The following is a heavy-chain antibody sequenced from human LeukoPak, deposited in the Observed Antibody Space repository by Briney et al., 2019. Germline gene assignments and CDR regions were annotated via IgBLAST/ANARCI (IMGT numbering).Heavy chain of an antibody. V-gene: IGHV1-46*03. CDR2: INPSGGST. CDR1: GYTFTSYY. CDR3: ARDSPLYGSGSYYNDEYFQH. Sequence: ASVKVSCKASGYTFTSYYMHWVRQAPGQGLEWMGIINPSGGSTSYAQKFQGRVTMTRDTSTSTVYMELSSLRSEDTAVYYCARDSPLYGSGSYYNDEYFQHWGQGPLVTVSS. J-gene: IGHJ1*01. D-gene: IGHD3-10*01.